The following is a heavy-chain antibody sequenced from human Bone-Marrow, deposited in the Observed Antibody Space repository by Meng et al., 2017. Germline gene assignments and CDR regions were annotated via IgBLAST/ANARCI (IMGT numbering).Heavy chain of an antibody. CDR3: ARDISYYYDSSGYYSPDY. CDR2: IWYDGSNK. J-gene: IGHJ4*02. Sequence: GGPLRLSCAASGFTFSSYGMHWVRQAPGKGLEWVAVIWYDGSNKYYADSVKGRFTISRDNSKNTLYLQMNSLRAEDTAVYYCARDISYYYDSSGYYSPDYWGQGTLVTVSS. CDR1: GFTFSSYG. V-gene: IGHV3-33*01. D-gene: IGHD3-22*01.